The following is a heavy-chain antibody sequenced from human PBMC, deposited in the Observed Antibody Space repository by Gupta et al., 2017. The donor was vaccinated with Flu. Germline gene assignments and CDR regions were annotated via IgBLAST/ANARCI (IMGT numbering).Heavy chain of an antibody. J-gene: IGHJ4*02. CDR1: GYSMRSGYY. CDR3: ARYDSGGYDHRAPGREWGSGGCDC. CDR2: IYHGGTT. Sequence: HVRLPESGPGLVRPSAPLSLICIVSGYSMRSGYYWGWIRQPPGKGLDWIGIIYHGGTTYSNPSLGSRVNIAVDTSKNQFALGLNSVTAADTAVYNCARYDSGGYDHRAPGREWGSGGCDCWGQGSLVAVSS. V-gene: IGHV4-38-2*02. D-gene: IGHD3-22*01.